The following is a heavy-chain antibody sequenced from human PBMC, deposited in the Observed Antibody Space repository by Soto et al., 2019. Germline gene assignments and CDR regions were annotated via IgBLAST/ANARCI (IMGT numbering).Heavy chain of an antibody. Sequence: SVKVSCKASGCTFSSYAISWVRQAPGQGLEWMGGIIPIFGTANYAQKFQGRVTITADESTSTAYMELSGLRSEDTAVYYCAGAKYYYDSSGYHAFDIWGQGTMVTVSS. D-gene: IGHD3-22*01. CDR2: IIPIFGTA. CDR3: AGAKYYYDSSGYHAFDI. V-gene: IGHV1-69*13. CDR1: GCTFSSYA. J-gene: IGHJ3*02.